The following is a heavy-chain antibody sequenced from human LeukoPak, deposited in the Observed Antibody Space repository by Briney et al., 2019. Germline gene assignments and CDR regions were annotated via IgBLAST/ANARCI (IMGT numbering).Heavy chain of an antibody. D-gene: IGHD3-10*01. CDR2: IYHSGNT. J-gene: IGHJ4*02. CDR3: ASTYYYGSGSYSDFDY. Sequence: PSETLSLTCAVSGYSISSGYYWGWIRQPPGKGLEWIGTIYHSGNTYYNPSLKSRVTISVDTSKNQFSLKLSSVTAADTAVYYCASTYYYGSGSYSDFDYWGQGTLVTVSS. V-gene: IGHV4-38-2*01. CDR1: GYSISSGYY.